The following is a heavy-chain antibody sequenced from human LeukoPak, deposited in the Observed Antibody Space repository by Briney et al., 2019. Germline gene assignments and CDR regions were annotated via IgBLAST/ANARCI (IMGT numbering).Heavy chain of an antibody. Sequence: SGTLSLTCAVSGGSISSSNWWSWVRQPPGKGLEWIGEIYHSGSTNYNPSLKSRVTISVDKSENQFSLKLSSVTAADTAVYYCARVRYCSGGSCPLFDYWGQGTLVTVSS. CDR1: GGSISSSNW. D-gene: IGHD2-15*01. J-gene: IGHJ4*02. CDR3: ARVRYCSGGSCPLFDY. V-gene: IGHV4-4*02. CDR2: IYHSGST.